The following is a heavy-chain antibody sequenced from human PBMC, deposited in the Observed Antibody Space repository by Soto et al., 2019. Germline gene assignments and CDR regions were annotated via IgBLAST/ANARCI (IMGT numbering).Heavy chain of an antibody. CDR3: AKGSAATRYFDL. CDR1: GAPISGGDYH. D-gene: IGHD1-26*01. CDR2: ILPSGAT. J-gene: IGHJ2*01. V-gene: IGHV4-30-4*01. Sequence: QVQLQESGPGLVKPSQTLSLMCTISGAPISGGDYHWSWIRQPPGKGLEWIGYILPSGATHYNSSLGSRITMSVDTSKSHFSLKLTSVTAADTAVYLCAKGSAATRYFDLWGRGTLVIVSS.